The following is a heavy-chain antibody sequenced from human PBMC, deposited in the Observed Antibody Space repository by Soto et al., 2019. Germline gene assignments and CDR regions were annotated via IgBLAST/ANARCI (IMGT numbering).Heavy chain of an antibody. J-gene: IGHJ6*02. Sequence: SETLSLTYTGSGSSVSSGSYDWSWIRQPPGKGLEWIGYIYYSGSTNYNPSLKSRVTISVDTSKNQFSLKLSSVTAADTAVYYCASVTRTCISTSCYRYYYGMDVWGQGTTVT. CDR3: ASVTRTCISTSCYRYYYGMDV. CDR2: IYYSGST. D-gene: IGHD2-2*02. V-gene: IGHV4-61*01. CDR1: GSSVSSGSYD.